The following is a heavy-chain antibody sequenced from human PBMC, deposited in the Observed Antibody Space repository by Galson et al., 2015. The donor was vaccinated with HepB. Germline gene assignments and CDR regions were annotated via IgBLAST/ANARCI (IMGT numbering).Heavy chain of an antibody. Sequence: GSISSSNWWSWVRQPPGKGLEWIGEIYHGGSTTYNPSLKSRVTVSVDKSKNQFSLNLNSVTAADTAVYYCARRPGGGSGWPTTFDFWGQGTLVTVSS. CDR2: IYHGGST. CDR3: ARRPGGGSGWPTTFDF. J-gene: IGHJ4*02. V-gene: IGHV4-4*02. D-gene: IGHD6-19*01. CDR1: GSISSSNW.